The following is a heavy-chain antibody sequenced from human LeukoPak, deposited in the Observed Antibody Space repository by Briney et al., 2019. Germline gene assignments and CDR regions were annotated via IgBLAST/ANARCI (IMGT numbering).Heavy chain of an antibody. Sequence: PGGSLRLSCAASGFTFSSYWMHWVRQAPGKGLVWVSRIYSDGSGTSYADSVKGRFTISRDNAKNTLFLQMNSLRAEDTAVYYCARDRVAVAFDIWGQGTMVTVSS. V-gene: IGHV3-74*01. D-gene: IGHD3-10*01. CDR2: IYSDGSGT. CDR1: GFTFSSYW. CDR3: ARDRVAVAFDI. J-gene: IGHJ3*02.